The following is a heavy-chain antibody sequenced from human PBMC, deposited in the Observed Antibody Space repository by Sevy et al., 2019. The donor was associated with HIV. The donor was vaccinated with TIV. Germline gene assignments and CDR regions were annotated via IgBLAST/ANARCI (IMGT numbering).Heavy chain of an antibody. D-gene: IGHD5-18*01. CDR3: SREGLGRFYSSLDR. CDR2: ISSSANDI. J-gene: IGHJ5*02. V-gene: IGHV3-48*03. Sequence: GGCLRLSCAASGFTFTTYDMTWVRQAPGKGLERISYISSSANDIKYADSVKGRFTISRDNARNSLYLAMSSLRAEDTAVYYCSREGLGRFYSSLDRWGQGTLVTVSS. CDR1: GFTFTTYD.